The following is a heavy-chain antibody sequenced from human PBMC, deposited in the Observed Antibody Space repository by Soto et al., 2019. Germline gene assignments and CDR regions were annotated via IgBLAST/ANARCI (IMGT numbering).Heavy chain of an antibody. J-gene: IGHJ6*02. CDR2: TRNKANSYTT. CDR3: ARDLRSIAAAPGEYWGYYYGMDV. V-gene: IGHV3-72*01. CDR1: GFTFSDHY. Sequence: EVQLVESGGGLVQPGGSLRLSCAASGFTFSDHYMDWVRQAPGTGLEWVGRTRNKANSYTTEYAASVQGRFTISRDDSKNSLYLQMNSLKTEDTAVYYCARDLRSIAAAPGEYWGYYYGMDVWGQGTTVTVAS. D-gene: IGHD6-13*01.